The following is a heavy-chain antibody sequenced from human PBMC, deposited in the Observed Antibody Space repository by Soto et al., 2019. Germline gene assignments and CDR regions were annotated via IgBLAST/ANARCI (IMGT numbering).Heavy chain of an antibody. J-gene: IGHJ4*02. Sequence: PSETLSLTCTVSGGSISSDTHYWGWIRQTPGKGLEWIATIFHTGGTYYNPSLKSRVTMSVDTSKNQFSLELGSVIAADTAVYYCTSSREASFDIVVVPTPSFDFWGRGSLVTVSS. D-gene: IGHD2-2*01. CDR2: IFHTGGT. CDR1: GGSISSDTHY. V-gene: IGHV4-39*01. CDR3: TSSREASFDIVVVPTPSFDF.